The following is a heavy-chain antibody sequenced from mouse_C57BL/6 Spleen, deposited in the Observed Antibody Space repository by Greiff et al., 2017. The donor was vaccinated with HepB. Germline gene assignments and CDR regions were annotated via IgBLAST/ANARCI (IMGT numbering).Heavy chain of an antibody. J-gene: IGHJ2*01. D-gene: IGHD2-1*01. V-gene: IGHV3-6*01. Sequence: EVKLLESGPGLVKPSQSLSLTCSVTGYSITSGYYWNWIRQFPGNKLEWMGYISYDGSNNYNPSLKNRISITRDTSKNQFFLKLNSVTTEDTATYYCASSVGNGLFDYWGQGTTLTVSS. CDR3: ASSVGNGLFDY. CDR2: ISYDGSN. CDR1: GYSITSGYY.